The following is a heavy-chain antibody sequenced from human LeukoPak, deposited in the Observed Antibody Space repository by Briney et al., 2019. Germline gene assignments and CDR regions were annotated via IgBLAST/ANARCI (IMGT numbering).Heavy chain of an antibody. Sequence: GGSLRLSCAASGFTVSNSFLTWVRQAPGKGLEWVSVIFNSGTTYYADSVRGRFTISRDDSKNTLYLQMNSLRAEDTAVYYCAKFPVAVAEDYWGQGTLVTVSS. CDR1: GFTVSNSF. D-gene: IGHD6-19*01. J-gene: IGHJ4*02. CDR2: IFNSGTT. CDR3: AKFPVAVAEDY. V-gene: IGHV3-66*02.